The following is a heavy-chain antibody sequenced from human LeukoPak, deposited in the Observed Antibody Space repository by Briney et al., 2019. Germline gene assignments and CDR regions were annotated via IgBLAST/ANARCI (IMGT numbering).Heavy chain of an antibody. CDR2: IYHSGST. J-gene: IGHJ5*02. CDR1: GYSTSSGYY. CDR3: ASGYDDNNWFDP. V-gene: IGHV4-38-2*02. D-gene: IGHD5-12*01. Sequence: SETLSLTCTVSGYSTSSGYYWGWIRQPPGKGLEWIGSIYHSGSTYYNPSLKSRVTISVDTSKNQFSLKLSSVTAADTAVYYCASGYDDNNWFDPWGQGTLVTVSS.